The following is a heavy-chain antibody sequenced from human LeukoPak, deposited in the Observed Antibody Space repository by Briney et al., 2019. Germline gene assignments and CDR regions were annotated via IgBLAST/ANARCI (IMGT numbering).Heavy chain of an antibody. V-gene: IGHV1-46*01. Sequence: ASVKVSCKASGYTFTSYYMHWVRQAPGQGLEWMGIINPSGGSTSYAQKFQGRVTMTRDMSTSKVYMELSSLRSEDTAVYFCSRDLTPSYCSSTSCYIGGWFDPWGQGTLVTVSS. CDR2: INPSGGST. J-gene: IGHJ5*02. CDR1: GYTFTSYY. CDR3: SRDLTPSYCSSTSCYIGGWFDP. D-gene: IGHD2-2*02.